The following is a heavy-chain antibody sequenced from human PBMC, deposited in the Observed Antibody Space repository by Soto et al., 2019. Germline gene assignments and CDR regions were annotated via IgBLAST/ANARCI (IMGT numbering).Heavy chain of an antibody. CDR3: PREPAYCSGGSGYRYFYY. V-gene: IGHV1-18*01. Sequence: QVQLVQSGAEVKKPGASVKVSCKASGYTFTSYGISWVRQAPGQGLEWMGWISACHGNTNYAQKLRCRVNMTTDTSTRTAYMELRSLRSDDTAVHYSPREPAYCSGGSGYRYFYYWGQRTLVTVSS. D-gene: IGHD2-15*01. CDR1: GYTFTSYG. CDR2: ISACHGNT. J-gene: IGHJ4*02.